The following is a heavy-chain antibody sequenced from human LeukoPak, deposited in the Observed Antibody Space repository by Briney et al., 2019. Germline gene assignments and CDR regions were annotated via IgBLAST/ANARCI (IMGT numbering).Heavy chain of an antibody. V-gene: IGHV1-18*01. CDR1: GGTFSSYA. CDR3: ARDLFRRSSTSCYLH. CDR2: ISAYNGNT. D-gene: IGHD2-2*01. J-gene: IGHJ4*02. Sequence: ASVKVSCKASGGTFSSYAISWVRQAPGQGLEWMGWISAYNGNTNYAQKLQGRVTMTTDTSTSTAYMELRSLRSDDTAVYYCARDLFRRSSTSCYLHWGQGTLVTVSS.